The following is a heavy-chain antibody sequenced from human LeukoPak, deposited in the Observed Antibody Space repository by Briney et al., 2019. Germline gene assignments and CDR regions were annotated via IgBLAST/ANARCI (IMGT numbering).Heavy chain of an antibody. D-gene: IGHD2-21*02. CDR1: GFTFSSYA. V-gene: IGHV3-23*01. Sequence: PGGSLRLSCAASGFTFSSYAMSWVRQAPGKGLEWVSAISGSGGSTYYADSVKGRFTISRDNSKNTLYPQMNSLRAEDTAVYYCAKDGTGGGHIVVVTAIPFDYWGQGTLVTVSS. J-gene: IGHJ4*02. CDR3: AKDGTGGGHIVVVTAIPFDY. CDR2: ISGSGGST.